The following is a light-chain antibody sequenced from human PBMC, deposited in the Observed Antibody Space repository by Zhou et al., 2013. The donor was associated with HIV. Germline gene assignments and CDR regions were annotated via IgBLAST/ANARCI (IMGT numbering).Light chain of an antibody. CDR2: GAY. J-gene: IGKJ1*01. Sequence: DIQITQSPSTLSASVGDRVTITCRASQSISTYLNWYQQKLGKAPKLLIYGAYNLASGVPSRFSGSGSGTDFALTISSLQPEDFATYYCQQANSFPWTFGQGTKVEVK. CDR1: QSISTY. CDR3: QQANSFPWT. V-gene: IGKV1-39*01.